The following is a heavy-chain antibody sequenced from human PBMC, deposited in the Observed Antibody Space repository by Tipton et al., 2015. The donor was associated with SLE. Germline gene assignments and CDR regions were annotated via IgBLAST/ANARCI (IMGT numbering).Heavy chain of an antibody. CDR2: IYTSGST. D-gene: IGHD3-10*01. CDR3: ASGSGYGSGSYSLDY. J-gene: IGHJ4*02. Sequence: TLSLTCTVSGGSISSYYWSWIRQPAGKGLEWIGRIYTSGSTNYNPSLKSRVTMSVDTSKNQFSLKLSSVTAADTAVYYCASGSGYGSGSYSLDYWGQGTLVTVSS. CDR1: GGSISSYY. V-gene: IGHV4-4*07.